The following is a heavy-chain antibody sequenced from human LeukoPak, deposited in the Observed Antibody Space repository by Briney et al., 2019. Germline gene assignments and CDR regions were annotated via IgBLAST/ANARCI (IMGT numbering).Heavy chain of an antibody. CDR3: AKDLHGEVPDYFDY. J-gene: IGHJ4*02. D-gene: IGHD3-3*01. CDR1: GFMFSSYA. Sequence: GGSLRLSCAVSGFMFSSYAMGWVRQAPGKGLEWVSGISGSGAITYYADSVKGRFSISRDNSKNTVSLQVNSLRAEDTAVYYCAKDLHGEVPDYFDYWGQGTLVTVSS. CDR2: ISGSGAIT. V-gene: IGHV3-23*01.